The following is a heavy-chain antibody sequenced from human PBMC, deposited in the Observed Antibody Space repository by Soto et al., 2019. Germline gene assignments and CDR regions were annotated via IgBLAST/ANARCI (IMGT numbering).Heavy chain of an antibody. CDR2: IYYSGST. V-gene: IGHV4-39*07. Sequence: SETLSLTCTVSGGSISSSTYYWGWMRQPPGKGLEWIGSIYYSGSTYYNPSLKSRVTISVDTSKNQFSLKLTSVTAADTAVYYCARLPVDAFDIWGQGTMVTVSS. J-gene: IGHJ3*02. D-gene: IGHD4-4*01. CDR3: ARLPVDAFDI. CDR1: GGSISSSTYY.